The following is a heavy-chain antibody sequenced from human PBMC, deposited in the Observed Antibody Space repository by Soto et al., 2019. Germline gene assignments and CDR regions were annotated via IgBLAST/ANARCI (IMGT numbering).Heavy chain of an antibody. J-gene: IGHJ3*02. D-gene: IGHD1-26*01. V-gene: IGHV3-23*01. CDR3: AKVGRPTAAQWDAFDI. CDR1: GFTFSNYA. Sequence: GGSLRLSCAASGFTFSNYAMSWVRQAPGKGLEWVSAISGSGGSTYHADSVKGRFTMSRDNSKNTVYLQMNSLRGEDTAVYYSAKVGRPTAAQWDAFDIWGQGTMVTVSS. CDR2: ISGSGGST.